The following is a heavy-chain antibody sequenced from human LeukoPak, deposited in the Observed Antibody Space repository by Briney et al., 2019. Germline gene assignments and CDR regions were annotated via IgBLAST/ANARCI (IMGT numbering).Heavy chain of an antibody. CDR1: GGSISSGSYY. CDR3: ARRGYSSSWNYYYMDV. V-gene: IGHV4-61*02. D-gene: IGHD6-13*01. CDR2: IYTSGST. Sequence: SETLSLTCTVSGGSISSGSYYWSWIRQPAGKGLEWIGRIYTSGSTNYNPSLKSRVTISVDTSKNQFSLKLSSVTAADTAVYYCARRGYSSSWNYYYMDVWGRGTTVTVSS. J-gene: IGHJ6*03.